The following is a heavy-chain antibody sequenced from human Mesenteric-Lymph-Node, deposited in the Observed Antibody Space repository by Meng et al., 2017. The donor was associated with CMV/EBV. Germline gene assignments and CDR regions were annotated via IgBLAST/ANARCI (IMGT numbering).Heavy chain of an antibody. D-gene: IGHD6-19*01. CDR3: ARDSRWGSSGSDY. CDR2: IIPILGIA. CDR1: GYTFTDYF. Sequence: SVKVSCKASGYTFTDYFMHWVRQAPGQGLEWMGGIIPILGIANYAQKFQGRVTITADKSTSTAYMELSSLRSEDTAVYYCARDSRWGSSGSDYWGQGTLVTVSS. J-gene: IGHJ4*02. V-gene: IGHV1-69*10.